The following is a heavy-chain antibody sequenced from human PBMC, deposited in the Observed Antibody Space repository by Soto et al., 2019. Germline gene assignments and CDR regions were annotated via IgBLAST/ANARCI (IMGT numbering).Heavy chain of an antibody. D-gene: IGHD6-13*01. J-gene: IGHJ4*02. Sequence: EVQLLESGGGLVQPGGSLRLSCAAAGFTFSIYAMSWVRQAPGKGLEWVSAISGSGGSTYYADSVKGRFTISRDNSKKTLYLQMNSRRADDTAVYYCAKATRGGAATLIRDYWGQGTLVTVSS. CDR3: AKATRGGAATLIRDY. V-gene: IGHV3-23*01. CDR1: GFTFSIYA. CDR2: ISGSGGST.